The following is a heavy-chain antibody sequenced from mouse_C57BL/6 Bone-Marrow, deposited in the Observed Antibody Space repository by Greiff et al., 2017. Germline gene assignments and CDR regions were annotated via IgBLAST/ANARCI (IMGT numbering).Heavy chain of an antibody. CDR1: GFTFSSYT. V-gene: IGHV5-9*04. CDR2: ISGGGGNT. J-gene: IGHJ1*03. D-gene: IGHD1-1*01. CDR3: PRQVTTVLATKYFDV. Sequence: DVQLVESGGGLVKPGGSLKLSCAASGFTFSSYTMSWVRQTPEKRLQWVAAISGGGGNTYYPDSVKGRFTISRDNDKNILYLQMSRLKSEDTALYYCPRQVTTVLATKYFDVWGTGTTVNGSA.